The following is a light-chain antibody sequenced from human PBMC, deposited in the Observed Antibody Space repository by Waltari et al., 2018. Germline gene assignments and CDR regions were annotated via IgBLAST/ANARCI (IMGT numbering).Light chain of an antibody. CDR1: SSHVGAYNP. V-gene: IGLV2-23*02. J-gene: IGLJ2*01. CDR2: EVS. Sequence: QFALTQPASVSASPGQSITISCNGTSSHVGAYNPVSWYQQHPAKAPKLLIFEVSKRPTGVSNRFSASKSGNTASMTISGLQAEDEATYHCCSYAGTNTWVFGGGTKVTVL. CDR3: CSYAGTNTWV.